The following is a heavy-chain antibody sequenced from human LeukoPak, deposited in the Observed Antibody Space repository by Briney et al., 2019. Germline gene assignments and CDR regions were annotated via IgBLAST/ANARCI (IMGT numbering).Heavy chain of an antibody. J-gene: IGHJ3*02. V-gene: IGHV4-31*03. CDR1: GGSISSGGYY. CDR3: ASLYYFDSSGYYYGKADI. D-gene: IGHD3-22*01. CDR2: IYYSGST. Sequence: PSQTLSLTCTVSGGSISSGGYYWSWIRQLPGKGREWIGFIYYSGSTFYNPSLKSRVTISIDTSKNQFSLKLSSVTAADTAVYYCASLYYFDSSGYYYGKADIWGQGTMVTVSS.